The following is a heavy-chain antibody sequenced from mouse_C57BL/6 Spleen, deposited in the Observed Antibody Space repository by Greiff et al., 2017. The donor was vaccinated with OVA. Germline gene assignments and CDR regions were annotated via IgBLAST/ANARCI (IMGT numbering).Heavy chain of an antibody. CDR3: ARSDYSNSGYAMDY. D-gene: IGHD2-5*01. Sequence: QVQLQQPGAELVKPGASVKLSCKASGYTFTSYWMHWVKQRPGQGLEWIGMIHPNSGSTNYNEKFKSKATLTVDKSSSTAYMQLSSLTSEDSAVYYCARSDYSNSGYAMDYWGQGTSVTVSS. J-gene: IGHJ4*01. CDR1: GYTFTSYW. CDR2: IHPNSGST. V-gene: IGHV1-64*01.